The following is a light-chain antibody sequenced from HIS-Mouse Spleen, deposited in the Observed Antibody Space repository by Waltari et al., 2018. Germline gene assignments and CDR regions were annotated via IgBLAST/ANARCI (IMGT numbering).Light chain of an antibody. CDR3: CSYAVSSTWV. V-gene: IGLV2-23*01. CDR2: EGS. CDR1: SRDVGSYNL. Sequence: QSALTQPASVSGSPGQSITIPCTGPSRDVGSYNLVSWSQQPPGKAPKLMIYEGSKRPSGVSNRFSGSKSGNTASLTISGLQAEDEADYYCCSYAVSSTWVFGGGTKLTVL. J-gene: IGLJ3*02.